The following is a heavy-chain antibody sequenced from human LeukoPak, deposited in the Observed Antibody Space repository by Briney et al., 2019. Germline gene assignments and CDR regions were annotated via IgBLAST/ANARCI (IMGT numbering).Heavy chain of an antibody. D-gene: IGHD4-11*01. Sequence: PSETLSLTCAVYGGSFSGYYWSWIRQPPGKGLEWIGEINHSGSTNYNPSPKSRVTISVDTSKNQFSLKLSSVTAADTAVYYCARNRRSPTVTTLNWFDPWGQGTLVTVSS. V-gene: IGHV4-34*01. CDR1: GGSFSGYY. J-gene: IGHJ5*02. CDR3: ARNRRSPTVTTLNWFDP. CDR2: INHSGST.